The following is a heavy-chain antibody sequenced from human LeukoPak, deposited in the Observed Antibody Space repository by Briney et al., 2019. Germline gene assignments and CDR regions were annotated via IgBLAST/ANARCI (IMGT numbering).Heavy chain of an antibody. Sequence: SETLSLTCAVYGGSFSGYYWSWIRQPPGKGLEWIGEINHSGSTNYDPSLKSRVTISVDTSKNQFSLKLSSVTAADTAVYYCARGQKYWGQGTLVTVSS. CDR3: ARGQKY. CDR1: GGSFSGYY. J-gene: IGHJ4*02. V-gene: IGHV4-34*01. CDR2: INHSGST.